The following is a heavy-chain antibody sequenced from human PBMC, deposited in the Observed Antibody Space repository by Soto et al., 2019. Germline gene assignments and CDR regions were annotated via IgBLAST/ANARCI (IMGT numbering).Heavy chain of an antibody. J-gene: IGHJ4*02. D-gene: IGHD2-2*01. CDR2: ISFDGNNK. Sequence: QVQLVESGGGVVQPGRSLRLSCAASGCTFSSYALHWVRQAPGRGLEWVALISFDGNNKYYANSVKGRFTISRDNSKNTLYLQMSSLRAEDTAVYYCGRCSSTSCHLGADYWGQGTLVTVSS. CDR3: GRCSSTSCHLGADY. V-gene: IGHV3-30-3*01. CDR1: GCTFSSYA.